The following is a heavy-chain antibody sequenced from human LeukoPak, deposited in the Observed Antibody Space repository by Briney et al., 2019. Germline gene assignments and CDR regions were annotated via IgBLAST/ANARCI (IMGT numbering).Heavy chain of an antibody. J-gene: IGHJ4*02. Sequence: GGSLRLSCAASGFTFNKSWMSWVRQAPGKGPEWVANIKEDGTQKYYVDSVRGRFTISRDNAENSLYLQMNSLRDEDTAVYYCASAILYDYVWGSYGGHFDYWGQGTLVTVSS. CDR2: IKEDGTQK. V-gene: IGHV3-7*01. CDR3: ASAILYDYVWGSYGGHFDY. CDR1: GFTFNKSW. D-gene: IGHD3-16*01.